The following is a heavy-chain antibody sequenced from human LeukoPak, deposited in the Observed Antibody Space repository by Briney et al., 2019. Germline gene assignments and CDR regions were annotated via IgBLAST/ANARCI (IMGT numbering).Heavy chain of an antibody. J-gene: IGHJ4*02. V-gene: IGHV4-34*01. CDR1: GGSFSGYY. CDR2: INHSGST. Sequence: KPSETLSLTCAVYGGSFSGYYWNWIRQPPGKGLEWIGEINHSGSTNYNPSLKSRVTISVDTSKNQFSLKLSSVTAADTAVYYCARGLGSWKYWGQGTLVTVSS. CDR3: ARGLGSWKY. D-gene: IGHD6-13*01.